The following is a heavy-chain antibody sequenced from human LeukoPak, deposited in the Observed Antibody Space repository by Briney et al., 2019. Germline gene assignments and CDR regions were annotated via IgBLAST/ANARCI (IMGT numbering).Heavy chain of an antibody. D-gene: IGHD2-2*01. CDR3: ARRPGTRFDP. V-gene: IGHV4-59*08. CDR2: IADSGST. CDR1: GDSISSYY. J-gene: IGHJ5*02. Sequence: SETLSLTCTVSGDSISSYYWSWIRQPPGKGLEWIGYIADSGSTNYNPSLKSRVTISVDTSKNQFSLKLTSVTAADTAVYYCARRPGTRFDPWGQGRLVTVSS.